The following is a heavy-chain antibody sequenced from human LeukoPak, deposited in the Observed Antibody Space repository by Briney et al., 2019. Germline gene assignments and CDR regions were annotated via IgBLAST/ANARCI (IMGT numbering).Heavy chain of an antibody. Sequence: GGSLRLSCAASGFAVSSNYMTWVRQAPGKGLEWVSVIYSDGSTFYADSVKGRFTISRDNAKNTLYLQMMSPRAEDTAVYYCARGTWDCWGQGTLVTVSS. CDR1: GFAVSSNY. CDR2: IYSDGST. V-gene: IGHV3-53*01. J-gene: IGHJ4*02. CDR3: ARGTWDC.